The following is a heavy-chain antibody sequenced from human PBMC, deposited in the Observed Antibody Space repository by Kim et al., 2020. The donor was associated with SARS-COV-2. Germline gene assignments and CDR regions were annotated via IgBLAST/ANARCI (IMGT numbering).Heavy chain of an antibody. V-gene: IGHV1-3*01. D-gene: IGHD6-6*01. Sequence: SQKFQGRVTITRDTSASTAYRELSSLRSEDTAVYYCASAPYSSWEDYFDYWGQGTLVTVSS. CDR3: ASAPYSSWEDYFDY. J-gene: IGHJ4*02.